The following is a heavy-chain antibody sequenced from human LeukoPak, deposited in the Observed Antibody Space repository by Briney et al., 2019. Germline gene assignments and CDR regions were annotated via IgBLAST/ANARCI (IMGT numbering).Heavy chain of an antibody. CDR1: GFTSSTYW. CDR2: VKQDGSEE. CDR3: ARDPYDGGGYAAFDI. J-gene: IGHJ3*02. V-gene: IGHV3-7*01. Sequence: GGSLRLSCAASGFTSSTYWMTWVRQAPGKGLEWVANVKQDGSEEYYVDSVKGRFTISRDNAKNSLYLQMNSLRAEDTALYYCARDPYDGGGYAAFDIWGQGTMVTVYS. D-gene: IGHD3-22*01.